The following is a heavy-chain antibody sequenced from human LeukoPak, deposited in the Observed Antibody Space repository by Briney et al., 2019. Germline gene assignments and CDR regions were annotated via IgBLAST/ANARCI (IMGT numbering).Heavy chain of an antibody. CDR1: GFTFSSYA. J-gene: IGHJ4*02. D-gene: IGHD3-10*01. Sequence: GGSLRLSCAGSGFTFSSYALTWVRQAPGKGLEWVSAIGGSGGNTYYADSVKGRFTISRDNSKNTLYLQMNSLRAEDTAVYYCAKDSDVMVRGVVNYWGQGTLVTVSS. V-gene: IGHV3-23*01. CDR2: IGGSGGNT. CDR3: AKDSDVMVRGVVNY.